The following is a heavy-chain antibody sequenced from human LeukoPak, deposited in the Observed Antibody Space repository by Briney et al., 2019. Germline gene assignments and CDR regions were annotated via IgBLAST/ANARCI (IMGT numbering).Heavy chain of an antibody. V-gene: IGHV4-59*01. D-gene: IGHD3-3*01. CDR3: ARVRDYDFWSGYYPYNWFDP. CDR2: IYCSGST. J-gene: IGHJ5*02. CDR1: GGSISSCY. Sequence: PSETLSLTCTVSGGSISSCYWSWIRQPPGKGLEWIGYIYCSGSTNYNPSLKSRVTISVDTSKNQFSLKLSSVTAADTAVYYCARVRDYDFWSGYYPYNWFDPWGQGTLVTVSS.